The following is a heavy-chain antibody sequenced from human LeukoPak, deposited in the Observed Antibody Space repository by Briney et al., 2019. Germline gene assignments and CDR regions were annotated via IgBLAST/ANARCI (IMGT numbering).Heavy chain of an antibody. CDR3: ARDREYYYDSDFDY. D-gene: IGHD3-22*01. V-gene: IGHV3-7*01. CDR1: GFTFSIFS. J-gene: IGHJ4*02. CDR2: IKQDGSEK. Sequence: GGSLRLSCAASGFTFSIFSMNWVRQAPGKGLEWVANIKQDGSEKYYVDSVKGRFTISRDNAKNSLYLQMNSLRAEDTAVYYCARDREYYYDSDFDYWGQGTLVTVSS.